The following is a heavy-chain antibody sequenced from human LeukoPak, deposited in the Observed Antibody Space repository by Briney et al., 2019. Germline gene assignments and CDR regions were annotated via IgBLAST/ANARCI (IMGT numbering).Heavy chain of an antibody. V-gene: IGHV3-11*01. J-gene: IGHJ5*02. D-gene: IGHD1-1*01. CDR1: GFIFIDYY. CDR2: ISSSCSTI. Sequence: PGGSLRLSCAASGFIFIDYYMSWIRQAPGKGLEWVSYISSSCSTIYYADSVKDGFTISRDSATNSLYLQMNSLRAENTALYYCAREERLTIYGPAGWFDPWRQGTLVSVPS. CDR3: AREERLTIYGPAGWFDP.